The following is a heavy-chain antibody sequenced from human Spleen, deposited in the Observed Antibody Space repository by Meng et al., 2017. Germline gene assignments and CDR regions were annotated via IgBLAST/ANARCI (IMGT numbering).Heavy chain of an antibody. CDR3: ARSIGDFKTYYYDSSGLDAFDI. V-gene: IGHV3-30*04. CDR1: GFTFSSYA. J-gene: IGHJ3*02. CDR2: ISYNGSNK. Sequence: GGSLRLSCAASGFTFSSYAMHWVRQAPGKGLKWVAVISYNGSNKYYADSVKGRFTISRDNSKNTLYLQMNSLRAEDTAVYYCARSIGDFKTYYYDSSGLDAFDIWGQGTMVTVSS. D-gene: IGHD3-22*01.